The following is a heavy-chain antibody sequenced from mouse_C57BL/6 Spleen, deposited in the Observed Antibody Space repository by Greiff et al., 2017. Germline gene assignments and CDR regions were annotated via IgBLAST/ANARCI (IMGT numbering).Heavy chain of an antibody. CDR2: FYPGSGSI. CDR1: GYTFTEYT. Sequence: VKLQESGAELVKPGASVKLSCKASGYTFTEYTIHWVKQRSGQGLEWIGWFYPGSGSIKYNEKFKDKATLTADKSSSTVYMELSRLTSEDSAVYFCARHGSYYDYRHYYAMDYWGQGTSVTVAS. D-gene: IGHD2-4*01. J-gene: IGHJ4*01. CDR3: ARHGSYYDYRHYYAMDY. V-gene: IGHV1-62-2*01.